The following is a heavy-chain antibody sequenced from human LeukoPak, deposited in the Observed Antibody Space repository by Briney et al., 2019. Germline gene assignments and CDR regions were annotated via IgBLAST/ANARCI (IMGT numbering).Heavy chain of an antibody. CDR1: GGSISSGGYY. Sequence: SQTLSLTCAVSGGSISSGGYYWSWIRQPPGKGLEWIGEINHSGSTNYNPSLKSRVTISVDTSKNQFSLKLSSVTAADTAVYYCARDPTGYSRANWFDPWGQGTLVTVSS. CDR2: INHSGST. CDR3: ARDPTGYSRANWFDP. V-gene: IGHV4-30-2*01. D-gene: IGHD6-13*01. J-gene: IGHJ5*02.